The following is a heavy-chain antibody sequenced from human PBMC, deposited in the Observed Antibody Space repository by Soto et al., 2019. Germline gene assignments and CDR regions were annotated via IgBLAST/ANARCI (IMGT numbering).Heavy chain of an antibody. CDR2: IYHSVST. Sequence: PSETLSLTCAVSGGSISSSNWWSWVRQPPGKGLEWIGEIYHSVSTNYNPSLKSRVTISVDKSKNKFSLKLSSVTAADTAVYYCARDTRITIFGVVNYGMDVWGQGTTVTVSS. CDR3: ARDTRITIFGVVNYGMDV. J-gene: IGHJ6*02. D-gene: IGHD3-3*01. CDR1: GGSISSSNW. V-gene: IGHV4-4*02.